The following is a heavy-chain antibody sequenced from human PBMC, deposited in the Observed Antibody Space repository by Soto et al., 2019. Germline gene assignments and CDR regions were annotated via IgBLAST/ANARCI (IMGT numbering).Heavy chain of an antibody. CDR1: GYTFTSYD. CDR2: MNPNSGNT. V-gene: IGHV1-8*01. CDR3: ARGVIAVAGTFAFDI. Sequence: ASVKVSCKASGYTFTSYDINWVRQATGQGLERMGWMNPNSGNTGYAQKFQGRVTMTRNTSISTAYMELSSLRSEDTAVYYCARGVIAVAGTFAFDIWGQGTMVTVSS. D-gene: IGHD6-19*01. J-gene: IGHJ3*02.